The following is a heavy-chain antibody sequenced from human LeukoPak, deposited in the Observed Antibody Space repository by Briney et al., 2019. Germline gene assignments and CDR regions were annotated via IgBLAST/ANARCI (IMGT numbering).Heavy chain of an antibody. V-gene: IGHV3-66*02. CDR3: ARDSTYYYDSGSSGPHYFDN. Sequence: GGSLRLSCAASGFIVSNNYMSWVRQAPGKGLEWVSLIYSDGSTYYADSVKGRFTISRDNSKNTLYLQLNSLRAEDTAVYYCARDSTYYYDSGSSGPHYFDNWGQGTLVTVSS. CDR1: GFIVSNNY. CDR2: IYSDGST. D-gene: IGHD3-10*01. J-gene: IGHJ4*02.